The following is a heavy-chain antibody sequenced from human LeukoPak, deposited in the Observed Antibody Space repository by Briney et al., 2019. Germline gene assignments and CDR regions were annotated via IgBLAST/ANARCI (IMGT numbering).Heavy chain of an antibody. CDR1: GYTFTSYA. V-gene: IGHV7-4-1*02. Sequence: GASVKVSCKASGYTFTSYAMNWVRQAPGQGLEWMGWINTNTGNPAYDQGFTGRFVFSLDTSVSTAYLQISSLKAEDTAVYYCARALTDYSQLPSDAFDIWGQGTMVTVSS. CDR2: INTNTGNP. D-gene: IGHD1-1*01. J-gene: IGHJ3*02. CDR3: ARALTDYSQLPSDAFDI.